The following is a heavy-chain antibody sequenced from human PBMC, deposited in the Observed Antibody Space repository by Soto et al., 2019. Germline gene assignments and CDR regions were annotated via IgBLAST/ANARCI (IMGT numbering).Heavy chain of an antibody. Sequence: GGSLRLSCAASGFTFSTYAMSWVRQAPGKGLEWVSAISGSGSDTYHADSVKGRFTISRDNSISTLFLQMNSLRTEDTAVYYCAHPRGYGVFDAYDIWGQGALVTVPS. J-gene: IGHJ3*02. D-gene: IGHD2-8*01. CDR3: AHPRGYGVFDAYDI. CDR2: ISGSGSDT. CDR1: GFTFSTYA. V-gene: IGHV3-23*01.